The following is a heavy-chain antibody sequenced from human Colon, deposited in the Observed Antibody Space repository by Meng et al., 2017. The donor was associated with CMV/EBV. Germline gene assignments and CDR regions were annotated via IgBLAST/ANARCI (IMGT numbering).Heavy chain of an antibody. CDR1: GYTFTDNY. Sequence: QGQLVQSGAEVKKPGASVKVSCKASGYTFTDNYMHWVRQAPGQGLEWMGWINPNSGGTNYAQKFQGRVTMTRDTSISTAYMELSRLRSDDTAVYYCARGKNYYDSSGYRKGLDYWGQGTLVTVSS. V-gene: IGHV1-2*02. J-gene: IGHJ4*02. CDR3: ARGKNYYDSSGYRKGLDY. CDR2: INPNSGGT. D-gene: IGHD3-22*01.